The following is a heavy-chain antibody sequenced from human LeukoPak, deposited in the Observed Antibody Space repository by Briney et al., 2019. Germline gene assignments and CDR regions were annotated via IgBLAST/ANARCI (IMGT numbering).Heavy chain of an antibody. V-gene: IGHV3-23*01. CDR3: AKGEHQPTLSFDY. J-gene: IGHJ4*02. CDR1: GFXFSSYA. D-gene: IGHD1-26*01. Sequence: GGSLRLSCAASGFXFSSYAMSWVRQAPGKGQEWVSAISGSGGSTYYADSVRGRFTISRDNSKNTLYLQMNSLRAEDTAVYYCAKGEHQPTLSFDYWGQGTLVTVSS. CDR2: ISGSGGST.